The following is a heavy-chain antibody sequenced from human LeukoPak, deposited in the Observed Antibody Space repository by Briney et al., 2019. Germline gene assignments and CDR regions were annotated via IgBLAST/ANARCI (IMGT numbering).Heavy chain of an antibody. CDR2: IYSGGST. CDR1: EFSLGSNY. V-gene: IGHV3-66*01. CDR3: ARVRGSSGSYEYYHYMDV. Sequence: GGSLRLSCAASEFSLGSNYMTWVRQAPGKGLEGVSLIYSGGSTYYADSVKGRFTISRDNSKNTLYLQMNSLRAEDTAVYYCARVRGSSGSYEYYHYMDVWGKGTTVTISS. D-gene: IGHD1-26*01. J-gene: IGHJ6*03.